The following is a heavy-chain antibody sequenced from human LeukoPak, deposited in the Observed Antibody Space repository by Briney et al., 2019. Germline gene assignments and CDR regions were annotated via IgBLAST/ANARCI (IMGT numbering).Heavy chain of an antibody. V-gene: IGHV4-4*07. D-gene: IGHD4-17*01. CDR3: ARDYGDYPLDY. CDR1: GDSINSYY. Sequence: PSETLSLTCTVSGDSINSYYWSWIRQPAGKGLEWIGRIYISGSTNYNPSLKSRVTMSLDTSKNQFSLNLSSVTAADTAVYYCARDYGDYPLDYWGQGTLVTVSS. CDR2: IYISGST. J-gene: IGHJ4*02.